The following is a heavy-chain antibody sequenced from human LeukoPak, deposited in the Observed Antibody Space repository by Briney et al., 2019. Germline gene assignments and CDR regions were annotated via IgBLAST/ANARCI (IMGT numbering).Heavy chain of an antibody. V-gene: IGHV3-30*04. Sequence: GGSLRLSCAASGFTFSSYAMHWVRQAPGKGLEWVAVISYDGSNKYYADSVKGRFTNSRDNSKNTLYLQMNSLRAEDTAVYYCARDPLGTRPGFDYWGQGTLVTVSS. CDR2: ISYDGSNK. J-gene: IGHJ4*02. CDR3: ARDPLGTRPGFDY. D-gene: IGHD1-1*01. CDR1: GFTFSSYA.